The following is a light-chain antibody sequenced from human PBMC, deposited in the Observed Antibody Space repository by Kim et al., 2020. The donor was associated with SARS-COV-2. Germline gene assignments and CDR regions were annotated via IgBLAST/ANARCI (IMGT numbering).Light chain of an antibody. CDR1: QDGQNW. Sequence: ASMRDTVHITCRASQDGQNWLAWYQQKPGQVPRLLIEKAFNLQYGVPARFRGSTSGTDFTLTITTLQPDDFATYYCQQYHTHSTFGQGTKVDIK. CDR2: KAF. J-gene: IGKJ1*01. V-gene: IGKV1-5*03. CDR3: QQYHTHST.